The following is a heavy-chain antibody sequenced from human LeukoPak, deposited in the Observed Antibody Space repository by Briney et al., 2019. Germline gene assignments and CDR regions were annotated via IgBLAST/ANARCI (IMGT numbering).Heavy chain of an antibody. Sequence: GGSLRLSCAASGFTFSDYYMTWIRQAPGKGPEWVSCISGSSSYTNYAVSVKGRFTISRDNAKNSLYLQMNSLRADDTAVYFCARQTRSVDPLTYWGQGTLVTVSS. J-gene: IGHJ4*02. V-gene: IGHV3-11*03. CDR1: GFTFSDYY. D-gene: IGHD4-23*01. CDR2: ISGSSSYT. CDR3: ARQTRSVDPLTY.